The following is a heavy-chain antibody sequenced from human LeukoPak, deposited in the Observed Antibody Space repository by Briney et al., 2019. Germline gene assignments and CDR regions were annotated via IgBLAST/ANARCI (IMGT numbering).Heavy chain of an antibody. CDR1: GFTFSTYG. CDR2: IRYDGSNK. Sequence: GGSLRLSCAASGFTFSTYGMHWVRQAPGKGLEWVAFIRYDGSNKYYADSVKGRFTISRDNSKNTLYLQMNSLRAEDTAVYYCAKDNIAAAAFDYWGQGTLLTVSS. V-gene: IGHV3-30*02. J-gene: IGHJ4*02. D-gene: IGHD6-13*01. CDR3: AKDNIAAAAFDY.